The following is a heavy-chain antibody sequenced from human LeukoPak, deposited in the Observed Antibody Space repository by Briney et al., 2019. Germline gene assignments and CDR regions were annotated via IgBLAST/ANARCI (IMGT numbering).Heavy chain of an antibody. V-gene: IGHV3-33*01. J-gene: IGHJ4*02. Sequence: RQSLILSCPVSGPCLSSYCVRSVRPPPGKGLEWVAVTLYIGTNKYQSHSVKGRFTIPIDNSKNTLYLQMNSLRAEGPAVYYCARDQRGFSYSKYYFDYWAQGTLVTVLS. CDR2: TLYIGTNK. CDR3: ARDQRGFSYSKYYFDY. CDR1: GPCLSSYC. D-gene: IGHD5-18*01.